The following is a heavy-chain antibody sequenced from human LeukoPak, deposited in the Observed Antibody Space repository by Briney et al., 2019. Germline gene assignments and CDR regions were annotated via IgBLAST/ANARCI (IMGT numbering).Heavy chain of an antibody. D-gene: IGHD2-21*02. CDR1: GGSISSGGYS. Sequence: SETLSLTCAVSGGSISSGGYSWSWIRQPPGKGLEWIGYIYHSGSTYYNPSLKSRVTISVDRSKNQFSLKLSSVTAADTAVCYCARGVIDVGDSYYFDYWGQGTLVTVSS. CDR2: IYHSGST. CDR3: ARGVIDVGDSYYFDY. J-gene: IGHJ4*02. V-gene: IGHV4-30-2*01.